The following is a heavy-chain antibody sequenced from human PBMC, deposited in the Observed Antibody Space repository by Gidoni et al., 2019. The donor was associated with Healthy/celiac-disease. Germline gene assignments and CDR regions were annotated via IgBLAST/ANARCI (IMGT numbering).Heavy chain of an antibody. D-gene: IGHD5-12*01. J-gene: IGHJ4*02. V-gene: IGHV3-23*01. CDR2: ISGSGGST. CDR3: AKDNREMATIKSLRVNGGGAARVPF. CDR1: GFTFSSYA. Sequence: EVQLLESGGGLVQPGGSLRLSCAASGFTFSSYAMSWVRQAPGKGLEWVSAISGSGGSTYYADSVKGRFTISRDNSKNTLYLQMNSLRAEDTAVYYCAKDNREMATIKSLRVNGGGAARVPFWGQGTLVTVSS.